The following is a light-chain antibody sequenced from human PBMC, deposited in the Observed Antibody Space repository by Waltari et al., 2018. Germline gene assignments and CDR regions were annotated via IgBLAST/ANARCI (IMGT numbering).Light chain of an antibody. CDR2: AAS. CDR3: QQSYSTPLFT. Sequence: DIQMTQSASTLSASVGDRVTITCRASESINSYLTWYQPKPGKAPKLLIYAASSLQSGVPSRFSGSGSGTDFTLTISSLQPEDFATYYCQQSYSTPLFTFGPGTKVDIK. CDR1: ESINSY. V-gene: IGKV1-39*01. J-gene: IGKJ3*01.